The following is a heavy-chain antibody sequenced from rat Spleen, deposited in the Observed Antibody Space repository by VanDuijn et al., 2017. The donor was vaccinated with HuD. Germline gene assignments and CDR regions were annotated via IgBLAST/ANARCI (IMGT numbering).Heavy chain of an antibody. CDR2: ISYEGSGT. CDR1: GFTFSDYY. V-gene: IGHV5-20*01. J-gene: IGHJ1*01. CDR3: TTNSAAL. D-gene: IGHD3-3*01. Sequence: EVQLVESGGGLVQPGRSMKLSCAASGFTFSDYYMAWVRQAPKKGLEWVASISYEGSGTYYRDSVKGRFTISRDNAKSSLYLQMDSLRSEDTATYYCTTNSAALWGPGTMVTVSS.